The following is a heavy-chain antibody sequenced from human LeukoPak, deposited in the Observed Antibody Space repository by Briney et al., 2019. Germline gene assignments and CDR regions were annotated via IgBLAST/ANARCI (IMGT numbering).Heavy chain of an antibody. J-gene: IGHJ4*02. V-gene: IGHV3-30*03. D-gene: IGHD3-22*01. Sequence: PGGSLRLSCAASGFSFISYGMHWVRQAPGKGLEWVGVISDDGRSKDYADSVKGRFTISRDNAKNSLFLQMNSLRVEDTAVYFCTRDPDRSSKVDYWGQGTLVTVSS. CDR3: TRDPDRSSKVDY. CDR1: GFSFISYG. CDR2: ISDDGRSK.